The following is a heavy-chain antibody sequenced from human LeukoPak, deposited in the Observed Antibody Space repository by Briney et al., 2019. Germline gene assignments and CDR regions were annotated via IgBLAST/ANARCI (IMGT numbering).Heavy chain of an antibody. Sequence: GESLRLSCAASGFTFSNYAVNWVRQAPGKGLEWVSTITGSGGSTFYADSVKGRFTISRDNSMDTLYLQMSSLRAEDTAVYYCAKDRGRYYDSSGYYWGYYFDSWGQGILVTVST. J-gene: IGHJ4*02. CDR3: AKDRGRYYDSSGYYWGYYFDS. D-gene: IGHD3-22*01. CDR2: ITGSGGST. V-gene: IGHV3-23*01. CDR1: GFTFSNYA.